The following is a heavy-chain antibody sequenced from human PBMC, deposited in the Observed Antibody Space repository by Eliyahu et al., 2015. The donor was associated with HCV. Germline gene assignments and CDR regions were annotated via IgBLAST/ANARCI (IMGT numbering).Heavy chain of an antibody. Sequence: EVQLVESGGGLVQPGGSLRLSCAXSGFTFSNYWMTWVXQAPGKGLEWVAXIKQDGSEKNYVDSVKGRFTISRDNAKNSLYLQMNSLRAEDTAVYYCGRHSSGWKELEYWGQGTLVTVSS. V-gene: IGHV3-7*01. CDR1: GFTFSNYW. CDR3: GRHSSGWKELEY. CDR2: IKQDGSEK. J-gene: IGHJ4*02. D-gene: IGHD6-19*01.